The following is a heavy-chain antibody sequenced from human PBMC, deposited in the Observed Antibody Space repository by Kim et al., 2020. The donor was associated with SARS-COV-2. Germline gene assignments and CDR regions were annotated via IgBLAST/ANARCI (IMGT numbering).Heavy chain of an antibody. J-gene: IGHJ4*02. V-gene: IGHV4-39*01. CDR3: ARHDRQCLAISPHHFDY. CDR2: IYYSGST. CDR1: GGSISSSSHY. Sequence: SETLSLTCTVSGGSISSSSHYWGWIRQPPGKGLEWIGSIYYSGSTYYNPSLKSRVTISVDTSKNQFSLKLSSVTAADTAVYYCARHDRQCLAISPHHFDYWGQGTRVTVSS. D-gene: IGHD3-16*01.